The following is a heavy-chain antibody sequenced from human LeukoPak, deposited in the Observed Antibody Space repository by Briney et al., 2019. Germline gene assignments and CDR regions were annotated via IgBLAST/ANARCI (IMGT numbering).Heavy chain of an antibody. V-gene: IGHV3-33*08. D-gene: IGHD4-17*01. CDR3: AAGDPVSY. CDR2: IWYDGSNE. J-gene: IGHJ4*02. CDR1: GFTFSSYA. Sequence: GGSLRLSCAASGFTFSSYAMHWVRQAPGKGLEWVAVIWYDGSNEYYVDSVKGRFTISRDNSKNTLYLQMNSLRVEDTAVYYRAAGDPVSYWGQGTLVSVSS.